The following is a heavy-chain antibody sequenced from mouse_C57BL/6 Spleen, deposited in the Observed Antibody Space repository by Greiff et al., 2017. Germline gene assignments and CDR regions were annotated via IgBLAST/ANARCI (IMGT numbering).Heavy chain of an antibody. CDR1: GYTFTSYW. CDR3: ARYDGYYFFDY. J-gene: IGHJ2*01. Sequence: VQLQQSGAELVKPGASVKLSCKASGYTFTSYWMHWVKQRPGQGLEWIGMIHPNSGSTNYNEKFKSKATLTVDKSSSTAYMQLSSLTSEDSAVYYCARYDGYYFFDYWGQGTTLTVSS. V-gene: IGHV1-64*01. CDR2: IHPNSGST. D-gene: IGHD2-3*01.